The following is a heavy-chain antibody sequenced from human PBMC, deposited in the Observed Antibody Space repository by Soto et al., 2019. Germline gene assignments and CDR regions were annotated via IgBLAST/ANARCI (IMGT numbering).Heavy chain of an antibody. J-gene: IGHJ5*02. CDR1: GVTFSSYG. CDR2: ISYDGRNK. Sequence: QMQLVESGGGVVQPGRSLRLSCAASGVTFSSYGIHWVRQAPGKGLEWVAVISYDGRNKYYADSVKGRFTISRDNSKNTLYLQMNSLRTEDTAVYYCAGNYYDSGGYYFDWFDPWGQGTLVTVSS. CDR3: AGNYYDSGGYYFDWFDP. D-gene: IGHD3-22*01. V-gene: IGHV3-30*03.